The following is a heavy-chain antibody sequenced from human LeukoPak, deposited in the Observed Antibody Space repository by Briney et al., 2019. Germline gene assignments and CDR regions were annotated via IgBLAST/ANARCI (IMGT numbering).Heavy chain of an antibody. D-gene: IGHD5-12*01. J-gene: IGHJ6*03. V-gene: IGHV3-23*01. CDR1: GFTFSSYA. CDR3: ARAASGYVGKTLTLYYYYYMDV. Sequence: PGGSLRLSCAASGFTFSSYAMSWVRQAPGKGLEWVSAISGSGGSTYYADSVKGRFTISRDNSKNTLYLQMNSLRAEDTAVYYCARAASGYVGKTLTLYYYYYMDVWGKGTTVTVSS. CDR2: ISGSGGST.